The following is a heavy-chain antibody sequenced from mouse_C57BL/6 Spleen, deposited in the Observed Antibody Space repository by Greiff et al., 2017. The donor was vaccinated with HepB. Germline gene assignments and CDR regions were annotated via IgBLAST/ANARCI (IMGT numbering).Heavy chain of an antibody. Sequence: EVKLMESGGGLVQPGGSLSLSCAASGFTFTDYYMSWVRQPPGKALEWLGFIRNKANGYTTEYSASVKGRFTISRDNSQSILYLQMNALRAEDSATYYCARSLITTLDGAMDYWGQGTSVTVSS. CDR2: IRNKANGYTT. V-gene: IGHV7-3*01. CDR3: ARSLITTLDGAMDY. CDR1: GFTFTDYY. J-gene: IGHJ4*01. D-gene: IGHD1-1*01.